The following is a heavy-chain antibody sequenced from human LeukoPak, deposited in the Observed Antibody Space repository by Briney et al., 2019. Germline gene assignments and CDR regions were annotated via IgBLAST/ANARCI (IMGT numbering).Heavy chain of an antibody. Sequence: PSETLSLTCAVSGYSITSGYYWGWIRQPPGKGLEWIGSIYHSGRTYYNPSLKSRVTISVDTSKNQFSLKLSSVTAADTAVYYCARVELYYDFWSGYSGHLNSPYFDYWGQGTLVTVSS. D-gene: IGHD3-3*01. CDR2: IYHSGRT. CDR3: ARVELYYDFWSGYSGHLNSPYFDY. CDR1: GYSITSGYY. J-gene: IGHJ4*02. V-gene: IGHV4-38-2*01.